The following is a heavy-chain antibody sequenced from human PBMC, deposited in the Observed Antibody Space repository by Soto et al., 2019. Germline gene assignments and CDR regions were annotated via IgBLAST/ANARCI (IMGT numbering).Heavy chain of an antibody. J-gene: IGHJ4*02. V-gene: IGHV3-30*18. CDR1: GFAFSSCG. CDR2: ISYDGSNK. Sequence: GGSLRLSCAASGFAFSSCGMHWVRQAPGKGLEWVAVISYDGSNKYYADSVKGRFTISRDNSKNTLYLQMNSLRAEDTAVYYCAKDLIPPDSSSWFGYSSGWYSHVLYWGQGTLVTVSS. CDR3: AKDLIPPDSSSWFGYSSGWYSHVLY. D-gene: IGHD6-19*01.